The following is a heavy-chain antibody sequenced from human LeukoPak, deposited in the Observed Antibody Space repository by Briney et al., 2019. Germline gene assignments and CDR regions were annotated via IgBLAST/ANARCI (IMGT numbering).Heavy chain of an antibody. CDR1: KLTFSSYH. V-gene: IGHV3-21*06. CDR2: ISSSGSYV. D-gene: IGHD6-19*01. J-gene: IGHJ4*02. Sequence: PGGSLRLSCTASKLTFSSYHMHWVRQAPGKGLEWVSSISSSGSYVHYIDSVKVRFTISRDDAQNSLFLQMNSLRAEDTAVYYCARQTQSSGLEYWGQGTLVTVSS. CDR3: ARQTQSSGLEY.